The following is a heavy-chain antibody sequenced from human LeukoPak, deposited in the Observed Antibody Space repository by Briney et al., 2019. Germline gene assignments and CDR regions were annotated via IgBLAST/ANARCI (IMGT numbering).Heavy chain of an antibody. D-gene: IGHD2-15*01. Sequence: GRSLRLSCAASGFTFSSYAMHWVRQAPGKGLEWVALMSYDGTNKVYADSVKGRFTISRDNSKNTLYLEMNNLRAEDTAVYYCAKRGYCSGGRCYSFHFDYWGQGTLVTVSS. V-gene: IGHV3-30*18. CDR2: MSYDGTNK. J-gene: IGHJ4*02. CDR3: AKRGYCSGGRCYSFHFDY. CDR1: GFTFSSYA.